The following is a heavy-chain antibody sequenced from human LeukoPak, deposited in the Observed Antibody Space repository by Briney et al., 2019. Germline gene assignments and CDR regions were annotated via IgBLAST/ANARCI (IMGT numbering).Heavy chain of an antibody. J-gene: IGHJ4*02. CDR1: GGTFSSYA. D-gene: IGHD3-22*01. Sequence: SVKVSCKASGGTFSSYAISWVRQAPGQGLEWMGGIIPIFGTANYAQKFQGRVTITADKSTSTAYMELSSLRSEDTAVYYCATATLYYYDSSGKNDYWGQGTLVTVSS. CDR2: IIPIFGTA. V-gene: IGHV1-69*06. CDR3: ATATLYYYDSSGKNDY.